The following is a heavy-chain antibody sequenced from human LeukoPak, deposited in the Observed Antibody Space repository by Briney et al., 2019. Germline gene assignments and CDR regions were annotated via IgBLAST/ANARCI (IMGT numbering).Heavy chain of an antibody. V-gene: IGHV3-23*01. J-gene: IGHJ4*02. Sequence: LPGGSLRLSCAASGFTFSSYAMSWVRQAPGKGLEWVSAISGSGGSTYYADSVKGRFTISRDNSKNTLYLQMNSLRAEDTAVYYCAKWGGYCSSTSCYSAPYDYWGQGTLVTVSS. CDR2: ISGSGGST. CDR1: GFTFSSYA. CDR3: AKWGGYCSSTSCYSAPYDY. D-gene: IGHD2-2*01.